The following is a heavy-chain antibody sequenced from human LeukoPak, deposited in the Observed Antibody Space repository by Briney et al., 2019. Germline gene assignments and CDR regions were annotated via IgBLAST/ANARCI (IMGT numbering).Heavy chain of an antibody. CDR1: GGSFSGYY. D-gene: IGHD3-10*01. CDR3: AKSNGYGLVDI. V-gene: IGHV4-34*01. Sequence: SETLSLTCAVYGGSFSGYYWTWIRQSPGKGLEWIAEISHSGTTNYNPALKSRVTISLDTSRNQFSLKLNSVTAADTAVYYCAKSNGYGLVDIWGQGTVVTVSS. CDR2: ISHSGTT. J-gene: IGHJ3*02.